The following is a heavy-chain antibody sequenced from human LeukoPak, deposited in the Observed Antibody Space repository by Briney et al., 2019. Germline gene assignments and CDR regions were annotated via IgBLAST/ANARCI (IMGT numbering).Heavy chain of an antibody. CDR2: INHSGST. Sequence: SETLSLTCAVYDGSFSGYYWSWIRQPPGKGLEWTGEINHSGSTNYNPSLKSRVTISVDTSKNQFSLKLSSVTAADTAVYYCARRETSDNYSYYFDYWGQGTLVTVSS. D-gene: IGHD3-22*01. J-gene: IGHJ4*02. CDR1: DGSFSGYY. V-gene: IGHV4-34*01. CDR3: ARRETSDNYSYYFDY.